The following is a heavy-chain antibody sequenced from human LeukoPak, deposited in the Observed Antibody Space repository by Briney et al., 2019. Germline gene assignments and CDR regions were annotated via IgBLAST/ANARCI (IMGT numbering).Heavy chain of an antibody. D-gene: IGHD3-10*01. CDR3: AARKVRGVWFYLDY. V-gene: IGHV3-23*01. Sequence: GGSLRLSCAASGFTVSAYAMAWVRKAPGKGLEWVSTIYDDNTYYADSVKARFAISTDNSKNTLYLQMNSLRVEDTAVYFCAARKVRGVWFYLDYWGQGTLVTVSS. J-gene: IGHJ4*02. CDR1: GFTVSAYA. CDR2: IYDDNT.